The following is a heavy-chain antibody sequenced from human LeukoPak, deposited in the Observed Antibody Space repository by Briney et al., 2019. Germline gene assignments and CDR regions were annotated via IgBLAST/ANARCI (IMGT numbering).Heavy chain of an antibody. Sequence: GGSLRLSCAASGFTFSNAWVSWVRQAPGKGLEWVGRIKSKTDGGTTGYAAPVKGRFTISRDDSKNTLYLQMNSLKTEDTAVYYCTTEPYYYDSSGYPGYWGQGTLVTVSS. CDR2: IKSKTDGGTT. CDR1: GFTFSNAW. D-gene: IGHD3-22*01. CDR3: TTEPYYYDSSGYPGY. J-gene: IGHJ4*02. V-gene: IGHV3-15*01.